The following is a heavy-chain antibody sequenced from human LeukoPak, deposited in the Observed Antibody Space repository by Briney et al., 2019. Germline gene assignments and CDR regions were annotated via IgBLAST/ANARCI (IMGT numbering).Heavy chain of an antibody. CDR3: ARRMNSGSYYPSYYFDY. Sequence: ASVKVSCKASGYTFTNYGFSWVRQAPGQGLERMGWITTYNGDTNYAQKLQGRVTMTTDTSTSTAYMELRSLGSDDTAVYYCARRMNSGSYYPSYYFDYWGQGTLVTVSP. D-gene: IGHD3-10*01. CDR2: ITTYNGDT. CDR1: GYTFTNYG. J-gene: IGHJ4*02. V-gene: IGHV1-18*01.